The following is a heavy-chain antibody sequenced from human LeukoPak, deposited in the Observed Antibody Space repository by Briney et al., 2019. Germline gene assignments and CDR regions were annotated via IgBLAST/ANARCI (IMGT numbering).Heavy chain of an antibody. Sequence: LPGGSLRLSCAASGFTFSTYALTWVRQAPGKGLEWVSTISGSDDVTYYADSVKGRFTISRDNSKNTLCLQMNSLRAEDTALYYCAKGTRSGDDSFLFDNWGQGTQVTVSS. CDR1: GFTFSTYA. CDR3: AKGTRSGDDSFLFDN. D-gene: IGHD5-12*01. CDR2: ISGSDDVT. J-gene: IGHJ4*02. V-gene: IGHV3-23*01.